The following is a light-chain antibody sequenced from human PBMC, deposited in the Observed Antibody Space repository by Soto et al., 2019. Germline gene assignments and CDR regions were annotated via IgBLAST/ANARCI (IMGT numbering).Light chain of an antibody. CDR2: EVT. Sequence: QSVLTQPASVSGSPGQSITISCTGSSSDVGAYNFVSWYQHHPGRAPKLILYEVTTRPSGVSSRFSGSKSGNTASLTISGLQADDEATYYFSSYTSTNTPYVFGTGTKVTVL. V-gene: IGLV2-14*01. J-gene: IGLJ1*01. CDR1: SSDVGAYNF. CDR3: SSYTSTNTPYV.